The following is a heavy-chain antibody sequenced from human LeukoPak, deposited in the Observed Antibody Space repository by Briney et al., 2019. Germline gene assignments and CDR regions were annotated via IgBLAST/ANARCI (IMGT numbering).Heavy chain of an antibody. D-gene: IGHD3-10*01. Sequence: SETLSLTCAVYGGSFSGYYWSWIRQPPGKGLEWIGEINHSGSTNYNPSLKSRVTISVDTSKNQFSLKLSSVTAADTAVYYCARGKRGTYGSGSYFDYWGQGTLVTVSS. CDR2: INHSGST. J-gene: IGHJ4*02. V-gene: IGHV4-34*01. CDR1: GGSFSGYY. CDR3: ARGKRGTYGSGSYFDY.